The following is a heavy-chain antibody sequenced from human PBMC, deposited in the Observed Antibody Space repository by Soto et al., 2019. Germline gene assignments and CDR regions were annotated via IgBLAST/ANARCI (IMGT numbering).Heavy chain of an antibody. Sequence: SETLSLTCTVSGGSISTYYWSWIRQPPGKGLEWIGYIYYSGTTNYNPSLKSRVTISIDTSKDQFSLKLNSVTAADTAVYYCARHGPTLYSPNWFDPWGQGTLVTVSS. CDR2: IYYSGTT. J-gene: IGHJ5*02. V-gene: IGHV4-59*08. CDR3: ARHGPTLYSPNWFDP. D-gene: IGHD3-16*01. CDR1: GGSISTYY.